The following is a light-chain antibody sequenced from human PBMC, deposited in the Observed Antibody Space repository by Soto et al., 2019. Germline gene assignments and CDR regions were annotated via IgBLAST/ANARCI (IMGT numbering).Light chain of an antibody. V-gene: IGKV3-11*01. J-gene: IGKJ4*01. CDR3: QHRSNWPLT. CDR1: QSVSTH. CDR2: DAS. Sequence: EIVLTQSPATLSLSPGERATLSCRASQSVSTHLAWYQQKPGQAPRLLIYDASNRATDIAARFSGSGSGTDFTLNISSLEPEDFAVDYCQHRSNWPLTFGGGTKVE.